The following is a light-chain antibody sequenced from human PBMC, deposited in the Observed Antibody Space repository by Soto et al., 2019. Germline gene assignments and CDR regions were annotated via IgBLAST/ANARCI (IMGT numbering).Light chain of an antibody. CDR1: SSDVGGYNY. J-gene: IGLJ1*01. CDR3: SSYTSTNTLYV. V-gene: IGLV2-8*01. Sequence: QSALTQPPSASGSPGQSVAISCTGTSSDVGGYNYVSWYQRHPGKAPKLMIYEVNKRPSGVPDRFSGSKSGNTASLTVSGLQAEDEAAYYCSSYTSTNTLYVFGTGTKVTV. CDR2: EVN.